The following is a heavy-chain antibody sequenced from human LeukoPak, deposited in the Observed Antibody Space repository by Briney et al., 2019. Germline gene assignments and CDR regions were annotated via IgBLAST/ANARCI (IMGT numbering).Heavy chain of an antibody. CDR2: IYASGSP. CDR3: AGHHPRNTVDF. Sequence: PSETLSLTCTVSGGSISIHYWSWIRQPAGKGLEWIGRIYASGSPNYNPSLKSRVTISLDTSKNQFSLKLSSVTAADTAVYYCAGHHPRNTVDFWGQGTLVTVSS. J-gene: IGHJ4*02. CDR1: GGSISIHY. D-gene: IGHD2/OR15-2a*01. V-gene: IGHV4-4*07.